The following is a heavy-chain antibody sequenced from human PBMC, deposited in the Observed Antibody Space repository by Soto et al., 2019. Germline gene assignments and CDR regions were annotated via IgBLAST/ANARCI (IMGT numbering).Heavy chain of an antibody. CDR1: GYTFRNNW. D-gene: IGHD3-22*01. V-gene: IGHV5-10-1*01. Sequence: ESLKISCKGSGYTFRNNWITWGRQMPGRGLEWMGRIDLTDSYTSYSPSFQGHVSFSADTSINTTYLQWSSLRASDTAIYYCARHGGAHDVSIGYNYAIDYWGQGTPATVSS. CDR3: ARHGGAHDVSIGYNYAIDY. CDR2: IDLTDSYT. J-gene: IGHJ4*02.